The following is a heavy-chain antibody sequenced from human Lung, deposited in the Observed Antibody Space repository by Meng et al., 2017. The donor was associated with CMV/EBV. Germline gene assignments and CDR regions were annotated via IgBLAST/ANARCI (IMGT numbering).Heavy chain of an antibody. J-gene: IGHJ6*02. V-gene: IGHV1-2*02. Sequence: ASVKVSCSASCDTFTGYYMHWGRQAPGQGLEWMGWINPNSGGTNYAQKFQGRVTMTRDTSISTTYMELSRLRSDETAVYYCARGYCSSTSCPTVMDVWGQGTTVXVSS. CDR2: INPNSGGT. CDR1: CDTFTGYY. CDR3: ARGYCSSTSCPTVMDV. D-gene: IGHD2-2*01.